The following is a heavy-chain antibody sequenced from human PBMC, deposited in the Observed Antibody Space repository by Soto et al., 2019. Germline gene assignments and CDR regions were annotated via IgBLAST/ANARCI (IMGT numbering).Heavy chain of an antibody. J-gene: IGHJ3*01. CDR1: GGTFSSYA. CDR2: IIPIFGTA. V-gene: IGHV1-69*12. CDR3: ARPPAPDALDL. Sequence: QVQLVQSGAEVKKPGSSVKVSCKASGGTFSSYAISWVRQAPGQGLEWMGGIIPIFGTANYAQKFQGRVTITAAESTSTAYMERSSLRSEDKDVYHCARPPAPDALDLWGPGTMVTVSS.